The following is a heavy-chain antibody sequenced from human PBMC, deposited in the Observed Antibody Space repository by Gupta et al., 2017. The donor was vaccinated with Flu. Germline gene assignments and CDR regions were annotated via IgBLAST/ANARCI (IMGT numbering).Heavy chain of an antibody. CDR1: W. CDR2: IYPGDSDS. V-gene: IGHV5-51*01. J-gene: IGHJ4*02. CDR3: ARDLRLDL. Sequence: WIAWVRQMPGKGLEWMGIIYPGDSDSRYSPSFKDQVTISADKSINTAYLHLSSLKASDTAIYYCARDLRLDLWGQGTLVTVSS.